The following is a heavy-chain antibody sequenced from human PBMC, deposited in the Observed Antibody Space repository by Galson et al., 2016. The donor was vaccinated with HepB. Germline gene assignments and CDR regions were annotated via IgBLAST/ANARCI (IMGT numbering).Heavy chain of an antibody. Sequence: SLRLSCAASGFTFTGYAMSWVRQAPGKGLEWVSTFSGSVDTTYYAGSVKGRFTISRDNSKSALSLQMSSLRADDTAIYYCVKATHPTCGGARCYYFDSWGQGALVTVSS. CDR1: GFTFTGYA. V-gene: IGHV3-23*01. CDR3: VKATHPTCGGARCYYFDS. D-gene: IGHD2-21*01. J-gene: IGHJ4*02. CDR2: FSGSVDTT.